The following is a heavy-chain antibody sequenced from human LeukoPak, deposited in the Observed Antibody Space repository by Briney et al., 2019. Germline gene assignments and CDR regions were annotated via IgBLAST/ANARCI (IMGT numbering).Heavy chain of an antibody. CDR2: IKQDGSEK. Sequence: GGSLRLSCAASGFNFSSYWMSWVRQAPGKGLEWVANIKQDGSEKYYVDSVKGRFTISRDNAKNSLYLQMSSLRAEDTAVYYCARDFGDFAFDIWGQGTMVTVSS. CDR1: GFNFSSYW. J-gene: IGHJ3*02. D-gene: IGHD3-16*01. V-gene: IGHV3-7*01. CDR3: ARDFGDFAFDI.